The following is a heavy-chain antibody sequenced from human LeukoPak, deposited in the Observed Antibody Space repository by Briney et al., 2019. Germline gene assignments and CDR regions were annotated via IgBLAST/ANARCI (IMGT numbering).Heavy chain of an antibody. J-gene: IGHJ5*02. CDR2: IFPYDSDT. V-gene: IGHV5-51*01. CDR1: GYSFPSCW. Sequence: GESLKISCKGSGYSFPSCWIAWVRQMPGKGLEWMGIIFPYDSDTRYSPSFQGQVTISADTSISTAYLQWNSLKASDTAMYYCARTAVTGTFWFDPWGQGTLVTVSS. D-gene: IGHD6-19*01. CDR3: ARTAVTGTFWFDP.